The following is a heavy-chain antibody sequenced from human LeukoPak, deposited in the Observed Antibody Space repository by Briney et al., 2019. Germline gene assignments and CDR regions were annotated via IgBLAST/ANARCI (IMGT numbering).Heavy chain of an antibody. Sequence: GGSLRVSCAPSGFTFTDYSMNWVRQAPGKGLEWVASISTVSTYTFYADSVKGRFSISRDNVRNLLYLQMSSLGAEDTAVYYCARDGSGFYLYNYMDVWGKGTRVTVSS. D-gene: IGHD6-25*01. V-gene: IGHV3-21*06. CDR3: ARDGSGFYLYNYMDV. CDR2: ISTVSTYT. CDR1: GFTFTDYS. J-gene: IGHJ6*03.